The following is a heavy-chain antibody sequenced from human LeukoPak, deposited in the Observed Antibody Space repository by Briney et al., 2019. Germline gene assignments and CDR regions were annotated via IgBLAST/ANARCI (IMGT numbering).Heavy chain of an antibody. D-gene: IGHD2-21*02. CDR3: ARDLRTDNVVTAIQGFDY. Sequence: GRSLRLSCAASGFTFSSYGMHWVRQAPGKGLEWVAVIWYDGSNKYYADSVKGRFTISRDNSKNTLYLQMNSLRAEDTAVYYCARDLRTDNVVTAIQGFDYWGQGTLVTVSS. V-gene: IGHV3-33*01. CDR2: IWYDGSNK. J-gene: IGHJ4*02. CDR1: GFTFSSYG.